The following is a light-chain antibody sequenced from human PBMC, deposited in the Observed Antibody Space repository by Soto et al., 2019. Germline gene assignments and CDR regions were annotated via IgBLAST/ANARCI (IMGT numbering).Light chain of an antibody. J-gene: IGLJ3*02. CDR3: AAWDDSLSGNWV. V-gene: IGLV1-47*01. Sequence: QSVLTQPPSASGTPGQRVTSSCSGSSSNIGSNYVYWYQQLPGTAPKLLIYRNNQRPSGVPDRFSGSKSGTSASLAISGLRSEDEADYYCAAWDDSLSGNWVFGGGTKVTVL. CDR2: RNN. CDR1: SSNIGSNY.